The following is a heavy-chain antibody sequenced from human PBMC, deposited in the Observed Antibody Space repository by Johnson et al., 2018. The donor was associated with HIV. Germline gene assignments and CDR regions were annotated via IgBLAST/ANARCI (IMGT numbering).Heavy chain of an antibody. CDR3: AKAEGATSAFDI. V-gene: IGHV3-7*03. D-gene: IGHD1-26*01. J-gene: IGHJ3*02. Sequence: VQLVGSGGGVVQPGRSLRLSCTASGFTFSSYAMHWVRQPPGKGLQWVANIQGDGRERAYVGSVKGRFTIARDTAKNLLFLQMNSLRAEDTAVYYCAKAEGATSAFDIWGQGTMVTVSS. CDR1: GFTFSSYA. CDR2: IQGDGRER.